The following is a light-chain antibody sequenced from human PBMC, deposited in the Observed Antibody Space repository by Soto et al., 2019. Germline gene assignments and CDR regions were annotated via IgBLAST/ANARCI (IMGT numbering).Light chain of an antibody. CDR3: GTWDSSLSAVV. J-gene: IGLJ2*01. Sequence: QSVLTQPPSVSAAPGQKVTISCSGSSSNIGNNYVSWYQQLPGTAPKLLIHDHNNRPSGIPDRFSGSKSGTSATLGITGLQTGDEADYYCGTWDSSLSAVVFGGGTKLTVL. CDR1: SSNIGNNY. CDR2: DHN. V-gene: IGLV1-51*01.